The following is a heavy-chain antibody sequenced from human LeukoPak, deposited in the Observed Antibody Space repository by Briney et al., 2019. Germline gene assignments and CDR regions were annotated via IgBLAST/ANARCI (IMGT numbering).Heavy chain of an antibody. Sequence: GGSLRLSCAASGFTFSDYYMSWIRKAPGKGLEWVSYISSSGSTIYYADSVKGRFTISRDNAKNSLYLQMNSLRAEDTAVYYCARHPPAMANFDYWGQGTLVTVSS. CDR1: GFTFSDYY. V-gene: IGHV3-11*01. CDR2: ISSSGSTI. D-gene: IGHD5-18*01. J-gene: IGHJ4*02. CDR3: ARHPPAMANFDY.